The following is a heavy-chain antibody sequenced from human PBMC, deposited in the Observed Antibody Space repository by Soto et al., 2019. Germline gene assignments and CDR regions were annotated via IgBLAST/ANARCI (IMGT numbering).Heavy chain of an antibody. J-gene: IGHJ6*02. D-gene: IGHD3-10*01. V-gene: IGHV4-61*01. CDR3: ARDWHYYGSGSYDLYYYGMDV. CDR1: DGSVSSGSCY. CDR2: IYYSGST. Sequence: SQTQSVTSTVSDGSVSSGSCYWSWIRQPPGKGLEWIGYIYYSGSTNYNPSLKSRVTISVDTSKNQFSLKLSSVTAADTAVYYCARDWHYYGSGSYDLYYYGMDVWGQGTTVTVSS.